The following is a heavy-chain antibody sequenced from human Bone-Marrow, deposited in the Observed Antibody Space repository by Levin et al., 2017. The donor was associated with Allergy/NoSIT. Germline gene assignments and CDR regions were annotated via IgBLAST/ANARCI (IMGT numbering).Heavy chain of an antibody. CDR2: IYHSGST. CDR1: GGSISSSNW. D-gene: IGHD3-10*01. J-gene: IGHJ6*03. V-gene: IGHV4-4*02. Sequence: TSETLSLTCAVSGGSISSSNWWSWVRQPPGKGLEWIGEIYHSGSTNYNPSLKSRVTISVDKSKNQFSLKLSSVTAADTAVYYCARIRITMVRGVIIKVYYYYMDVWGKGTTVTVSS. CDR3: ARIRITMVRGVIIKVYYYYMDV.